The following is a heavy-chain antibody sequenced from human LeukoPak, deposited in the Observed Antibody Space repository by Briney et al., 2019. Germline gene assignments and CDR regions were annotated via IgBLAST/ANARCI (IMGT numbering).Heavy chain of an antibody. CDR3: PKQSPSIAVSGDPFFDY. V-gene: IGHV3-23*01. D-gene: IGHD6-19*01. J-gene: IGHJ4*02. CDR2: ISGSGGST. CDR1: GFTFSSYA. Sequence: PGGSLRLSCAASGFTFSSYAMSWVRQAPGKGLEWVSAISGSGGSTYYADSVKGRFTISRDNSKNTLYLQMNSLRAEDTAVYYCPKQSPSIAVSGDPFFDYWGQGTLVTVSS.